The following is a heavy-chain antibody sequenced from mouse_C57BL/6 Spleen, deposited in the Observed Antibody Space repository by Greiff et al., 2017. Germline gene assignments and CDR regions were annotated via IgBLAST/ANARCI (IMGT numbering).Heavy chain of an antibody. D-gene: IGHD1-1*01. V-gene: IGHV5-9*01. CDR3: ARSTGAMDY. CDR1: GFTFSSYT. J-gene: IGHJ4*01. CDR2: ISGGGGNT. Sequence: EVKLVESGGGLVKPGGSLKLSCAASGFTFSSYTMSWVRQTPEKRLEWVATISGGGGNTYYPDSVKGRFTISRDNAKNTLYLQMSSLRSEDTALYYCARSTGAMDYWGQGTSVTVSS.